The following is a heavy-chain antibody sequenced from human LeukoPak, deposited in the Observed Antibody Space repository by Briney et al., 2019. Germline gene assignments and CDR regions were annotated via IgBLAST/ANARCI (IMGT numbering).Heavy chain of an antibody. D-gene: IGHD6-19*01. V-gene: IGHV4-59*01. CDR3: ARGQWRFDY. Sequence: SETLSLTCTVSGGSISSYYWSWIRQPPGKRLEWIGYIYYSGSTNYNPSLKSRVTISVDTSKNHFSLNLYSVTAADTAVYYCARGQWRFDYWGQGTLVTVS. CDR1: GGSISSYY. J-gene: IGHJ4*02. CDR2: IYYSGST.